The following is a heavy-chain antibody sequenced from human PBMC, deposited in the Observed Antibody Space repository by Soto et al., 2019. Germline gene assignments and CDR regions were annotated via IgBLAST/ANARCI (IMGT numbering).Heavy chain of an antibody. Sequence: QVQLVQSGAEVKTPGSSVTVSCKASGGTFSSYTISWVRQAPGQGLEWMGGIIPIFGTANYAQKFQGRVTITADKSTSTAYRELSSLRSEDTAVYSCARGNHRWLQLWYFDLWGRGTLVTVSS. D-gene: IGHD5-12*01. CDR1: GGTFSSYT. V-gene: IGHV1-69*14. J-gene: IGHJ2*01. CDR3: ARGNHRWLQLWYFDL. CDR2: IIPIFGTA.